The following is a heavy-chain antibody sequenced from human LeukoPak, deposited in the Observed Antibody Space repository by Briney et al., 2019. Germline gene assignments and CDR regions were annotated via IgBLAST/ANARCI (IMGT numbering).Heavy chain of an antibody. CDR1: GLTFRNNA. CDR2: ICANDGNT. CDR3: TGSSGSHEEFDY. D-gene: IGHD1-26*01. J-gene: IGHJ4*02. Sequence: GGSLRLSCAASGLTFRNNAMSWVRQAPGKGLEWVSVICANDGNTYYADAVKGRFTISRDNSKDTLYLQMNSLRAEDTAVYYCTGSSGSHEEFDYWGQGTLVTVSS. V-gene: IGHV3-23*01.